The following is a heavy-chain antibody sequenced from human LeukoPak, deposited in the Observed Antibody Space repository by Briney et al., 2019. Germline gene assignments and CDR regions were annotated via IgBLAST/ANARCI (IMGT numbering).Heavy chain of an antibody. D-gene: IGHD7-27*01. CDR1: GYRFTNYW. CDR2: IYPGDSET. V-gene: IGHV5-51*01. CDR3: ARHPLTGGYWYFDL. J-gene: IGHJ2*01. Sequence: GESLKISCKGSGYRFTNYWIAWVRQMPGKGLECMGVIYPGDSETRYSTSFQGQVTISADKSISTAYLHWDNLKASDTAMYYCARHPLTGGYWYFDLWGRGALVTVSS.